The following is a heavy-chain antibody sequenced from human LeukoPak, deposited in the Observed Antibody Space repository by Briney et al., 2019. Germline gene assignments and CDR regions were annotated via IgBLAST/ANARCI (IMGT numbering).Heavy chain of an antibody. CDR3: ARGRGVRGGNFDY. V-gene: IGHV4-59*01. J-gene: IGHJ4*02. D-gene: IGHD3-10*01. CDR2: IYYIGST. Sequence: KPSETLSLTCTVSGGSISNYYWSWIRQPPGKGLEWIGYIYYIGSTNYNPSLKSRVTISVDTSKNQFSLKLSSVTAADTAVYYCARGRGVRGGNFDYWGQGTLVTVSS. CDR1: GGSISNYY.